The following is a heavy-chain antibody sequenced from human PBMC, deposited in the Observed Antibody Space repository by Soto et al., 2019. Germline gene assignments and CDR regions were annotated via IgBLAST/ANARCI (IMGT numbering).Heavy chain of an antibody. CDR2: IYYSGST. D-gene: IGHD3-22*01. Sequence: SETLSLTCTVSGGSISSGDYYWSWIRQPPGKGLEWIGYIYYSGSTYYNPSLKSRVTISVDTSKNQFSLKLSSVTAADTAVYYCARVRSGSSGYHIDYWGQGTLVTVSS. CDR3: ARVRSGSSGYHIDY. J-gene: IGHJ4*02. V-gene: IGHV4-30-4*01. CDR1: GGSISSGDYY.